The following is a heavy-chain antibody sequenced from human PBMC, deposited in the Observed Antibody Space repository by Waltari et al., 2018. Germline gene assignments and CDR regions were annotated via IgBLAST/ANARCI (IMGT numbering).Heavy chain of an antibody. CDR3: ARYYGNGEGWLDP. CDR2: VSYSGTT. V-gene: IGHV4-39*07. D-gene: IGHD3-3*01. CDR1: AGSISSGSYY. Sequence: QLQLQESVPGLVKPSETLSLTCTVSAGSISSGSYYWGWIRQPPGKGLDAIGYVSYSGTTYYNWSLESRVTMSVDTSRDQYSLGLRSVAAADTAVYSCARYYGNGEGWLDPWGQGTLVTVSS. J-gene: IGHJ5*02.